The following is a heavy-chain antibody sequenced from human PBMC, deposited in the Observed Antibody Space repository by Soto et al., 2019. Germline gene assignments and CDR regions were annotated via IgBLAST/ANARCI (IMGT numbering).Heavy chain of an antibody. CDR3: ARDQGGWRSQVPFDY. Sequence: QVQLVQSGAEVKKPGASVKVSCKASGYSFSGYGITWVRQAPGQGLEWMGWISAYNGNTNYAQKFQGRVTMTTDTSTTTSYMELRSLRADDTAVYYCARDQGGWRSQVPFDYRGQGTLGTVSS. CDR1: GYSFSGYG. V-gene: IGHV1-18*01. D-gene: IGHD6-19*01. CDR2: ISAYNGNT. J-gene: IGHJ4*02.